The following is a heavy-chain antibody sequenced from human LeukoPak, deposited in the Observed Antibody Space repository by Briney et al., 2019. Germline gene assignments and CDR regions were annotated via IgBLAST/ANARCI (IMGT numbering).Heavy chain of an antibody. CDR2: IIPIFGTA. CDR1: GGTFSSYA. CDR3: ARGGRFPFYYIDY. J-gene: IGHJ4*02. Sequence: ASVKVSCKASGGTFSSYAISWVRQAPGQGLEWMGGIIPIFGTANYAQKFQGRVTMTRDMSTSTVYMELSSLRSEDTAVYYCARGGRFPFYYIDYWGQGTLVTVSS. V-gene: IGHV1-69*05. D-gene: IGHD2/OR15-2a*01.